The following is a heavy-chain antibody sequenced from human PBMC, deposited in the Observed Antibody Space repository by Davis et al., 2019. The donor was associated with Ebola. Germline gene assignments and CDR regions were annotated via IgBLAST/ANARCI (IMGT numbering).Heavy chain of an antibody. J-gene: IGHJ4*02. V-gene: IGHV3-23*01. D-gene: IGHD1-26*01. CDR1: GFTFSNAW. Sequence: GESLKISCAASGFTFSNAWMSWVRQAPGKGLEWVSSISGSGSSTHYADSVKGRFTISRDNSKNTLYLEMNSLRAEDTAVYYCARGLNSAGLGADLDYWGQGTLVTVSS. CDR2: ISGSGSST. CDR3: ARGLNSAGLGADLDY.